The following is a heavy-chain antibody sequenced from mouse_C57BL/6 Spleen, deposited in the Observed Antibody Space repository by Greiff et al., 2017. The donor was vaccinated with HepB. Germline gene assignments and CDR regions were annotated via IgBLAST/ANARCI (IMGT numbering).Heavy chain of an antibody. CDR2: IYPGSGNT. Sequence: VQLQQSGAELVRPGASVKLSCKASGYTFTDYYINWVKQRPGQGLEWIARIYPGSGNTYYNDKFKGKATLTAEKSSSTAYMQLSSLTSEDSAVYFCAREGGSRGFYYAMDDWGQGTSVTVSS. CDR1: GYTFTDYY. J-gene: IGHJ4*01. CDR3: AREGGSRGFYYAMDD. V-gene: IGHV1-76*01. D-gene: IGHD1-1*02.